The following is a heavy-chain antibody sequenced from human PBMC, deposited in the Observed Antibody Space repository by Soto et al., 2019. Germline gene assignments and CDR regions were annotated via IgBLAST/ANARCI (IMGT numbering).Heavy chain of an antibody. Sequence: SETLSLTCTISGGSFGTNYWSWIRQAPGKGLEWIGYTYHTGSTKYNPSLKSRATISVDTSKNQFSLTLNSAAAADTAVYYCATDSAGRGPFDPWGQGILVTVS. D-gene: IGHD3-10*01. V-gene: IGHV4-59*13. CDR2: TYHTGST. CDR3: ATDSAGRGPFDP. J-gene: IGHJ5*02. CDR1: GGSFGTNY.